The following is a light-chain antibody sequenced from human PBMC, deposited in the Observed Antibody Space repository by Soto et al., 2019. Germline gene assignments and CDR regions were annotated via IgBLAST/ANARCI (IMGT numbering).Light chain of an antibody. Sequence: EIVLTQSPATLSLSPGARATLSCRASQSVSTYLSWYQQRPGQAPRLLIYDASYRAPGVPARFSGSGSGTEFTLTISSLQPEDFTVYSCLQYHNLWAFGQGTKVDI. CDR2: DAS. V-gene: IGKV3-11*01. J-gene: IGKJ1*01. CDR3: LQYHNLWA. CDR1: QSVSTY.